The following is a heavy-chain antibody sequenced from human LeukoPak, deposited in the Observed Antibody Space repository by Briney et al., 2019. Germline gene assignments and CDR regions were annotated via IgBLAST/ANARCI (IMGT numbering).Heavy chain of an antibody. CDR3: ATVVVVAATRSYYFDY. J-gene: IGHJ4*02. Sequence: ASVKVSCKASGYTFTGYYMHWVRQAPGKGLEWMGGFDPEDGETIYAQKFQCRVTMTGDTSTDTAYMELSSLRSEDTAVYYCATVVVVAATRSYYFDYWGQGTLVTVSS. D-gene: IGHD2-15*01. CDR2: FDPEDGET. CDR1: GYTFTGYY. V-gene: IGHV1-24*01.